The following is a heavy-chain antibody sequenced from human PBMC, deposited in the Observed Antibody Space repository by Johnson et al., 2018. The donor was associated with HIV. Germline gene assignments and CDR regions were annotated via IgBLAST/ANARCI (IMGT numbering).Heavy chain of an antibody. Sequence: VQLVESGGGLIQPGGSLRLSCAASGFPVSRNYMTWVRQAPGKGLECVSVIYNNDGTQYADSVKGRFTISRDNSKNTVYHQMNNLGPEDPAVYYCATAYCGGGTCPLWSAFDIWGQGTKVTVSS. J-gene: IGHJ3*02. CDR3: ATAYCGGGTCPLWSAFDI. CDR2: IYNNDGT. CDR1: GFPVSRNY. D-gene: IGHD2-15*01. V-gene: IGHV3-53*01.